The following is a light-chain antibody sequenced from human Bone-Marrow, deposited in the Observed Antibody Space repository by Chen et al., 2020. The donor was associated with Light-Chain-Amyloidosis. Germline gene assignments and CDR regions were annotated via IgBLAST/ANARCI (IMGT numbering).Light chain of an antibody. CDR1: NIGSTS. V-gene: IGLV3-21*02. CDR2: DDS. Sequence: SYVLTQPSSVSVAPGQTATIACGGNNIGSTSVHWYQQTPGQAPLLVVYDDSALPSGIPERWSGSNSGNTATMTISRVEAGDEADYYGQVWDRSSDRPVFGGGTKLTVL. CDR3: QVWDRSSDRPV. J-gene: IGLJ3*02.